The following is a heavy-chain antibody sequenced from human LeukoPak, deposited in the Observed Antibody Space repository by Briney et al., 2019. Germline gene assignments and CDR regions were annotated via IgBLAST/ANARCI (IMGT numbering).Heavy chain of an antibody. CDR1: GFTFSSYE. V-gene: IGHV3-21*05. CDR2: ISSSTSYI. D-gene: IGHD3-10*01. J-gene: IGHJ4*02. CDR3: ARDPQFVRGDYYFDY. Sequence: KSGGSLRLSCAASGFTFSSYEMNWVRQAPGKGLEWVSYISSSTSYIYYADSVKGRFTISRDNAKNSLYLQMNSLRAEDTAVYYCARDPQFVRGDYYFDYWGQGTLVTVSS.